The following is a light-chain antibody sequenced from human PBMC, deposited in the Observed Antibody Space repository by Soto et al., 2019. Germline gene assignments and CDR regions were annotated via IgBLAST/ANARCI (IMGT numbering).Light chain of an antibody. Sequence: EMVWTAAPGTRSLSPGGSPTHSGRASQPVASNYFAWYQQRPGQAPRLLIYGTSSRATGIPDRFSGSGSGTDFTLTISRLDPADFAVYYCQQYGGSRWTFGQGTKVDIK. CDR1: QPVASNY. V-gene: IGKV3-20*01. CDR3: QQYGGSRWT. CDR2: GTS. J-gene: IGKJ1*01.